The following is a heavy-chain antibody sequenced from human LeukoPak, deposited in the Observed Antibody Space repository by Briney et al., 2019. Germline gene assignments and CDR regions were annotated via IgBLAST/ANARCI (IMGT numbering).Heavy chain of an antibody. CDR2: FDPEDGET. Sequence: ASVKVSCKVSGYTLTELSMHWVRQAPGKGLEWMGGFDPEDGETIYAQKFQGRVTMTEDTSTDTAYMELSSLRSEDTAVYYCAAVKTYYYDSSGYYFPLNAFDIWGQGTMVTVSS. CDR1: GYTLTELS. D-gene: IGHD3-22*01. V-gene: IGHV1-24*01. CDR3: AAVKTYYYDSSGYYFPLNAFDI. J-gene: IGHJ3*02.